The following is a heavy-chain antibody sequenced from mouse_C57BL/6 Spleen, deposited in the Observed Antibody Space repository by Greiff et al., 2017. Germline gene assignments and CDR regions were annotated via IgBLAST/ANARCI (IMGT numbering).Heavy chain of an antibody. D-gene: IGHD1-1*01. Sequence: EVQLQQSGPELVKPGASVKISCKASGYTFTDYYMNWVKQSHGKSLEWIGDINPNNGGTSYNQKFKGKATLTVDKSSSTAYMELRSLTSEDSAVYYCARGGVVAFAYWGQGTTLTVSS. CDR1: GYTFTDYY. CDR2: INPNNGGT. V-gene: IGHV1-26*01. J-gene: IGHJ2*01. CDR3: ARGGVVAFAY.